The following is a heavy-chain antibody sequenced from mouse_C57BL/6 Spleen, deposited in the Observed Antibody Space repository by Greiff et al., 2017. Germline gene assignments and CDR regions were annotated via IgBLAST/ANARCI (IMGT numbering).Heavy chain of an antibody. CDR3: ARRRPITTVVAGAMDY. Sequence: QVQLQQSGAELVKPGASVKISCKASGYAFSSYWMNWVKQRPGKGLEWIGQIYPGDGDTNYNGKFKGKSTLTVDKSSSTAYMQLSSLTSEDSAVYYCARRRPITTVVAGAMDYWGQGTSVTVSS. D-gene: IGHD1-1*01. CDR2: IYPGDGDT. V-gene: IGHV1-80*01. CDR1: GYAFSSYW. J-gene: IGHJ4*01.